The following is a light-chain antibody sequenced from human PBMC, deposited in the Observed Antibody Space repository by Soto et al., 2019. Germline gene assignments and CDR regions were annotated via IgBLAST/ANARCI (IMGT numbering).Light chain of an antibody. J-gene: IGKJ4*01. CDR1: QSVSSY. Sequence: EIVLTQSTATLSLSPGERATLSCRASQSVSSYLAWYQQKPGQAPRLLIYDASNRATGIPARFSGSGSGTDFSLTIRSLEPEDFAVYYCQQRSNWPPGLTFGGGTKVEIK. CDR2: DAS. CDR3: QQRSNWPPGLT. V-gene: IGKV3-11*01.